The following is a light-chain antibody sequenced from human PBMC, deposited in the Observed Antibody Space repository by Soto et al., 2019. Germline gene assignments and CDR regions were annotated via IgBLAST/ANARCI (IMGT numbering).Light chain of an antibody. CDR2: SND. J-gene: IGLJ1*01. Sequence: QSVLTQPPSASGTPGQRVTISCSGSRSNIGSNTVNWYQQLPGTAPKLLIYSNDQRPSGVPDRFSGSKSGTSASLAISGLQSEDEADYYCATWDDSLTGFYVFGTGSK. V-gene: IGLV1-44*01. CDR1: RSNIGSNT. CDR3: ATWDDSLTGFYV.